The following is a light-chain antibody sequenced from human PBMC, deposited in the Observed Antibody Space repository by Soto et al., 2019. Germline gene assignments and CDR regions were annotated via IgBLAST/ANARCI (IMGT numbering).Light chain of an antibody. J-gene: IGKJ3*01. V-gene: IGKV1D-12*01. Sequence: IQMTQSASSVSASVLDRFTITCRASEGIYNWLAWYQQKPGKAPKLLISAVSNLQSGVPSRFSGSGYGTDFTLTISSLQPEDFATYYCQQANTFPLTLGPGTKVDIK. CDR1: EGIYNW. CDR3: QQANTFPLT. CDR2: AVS.